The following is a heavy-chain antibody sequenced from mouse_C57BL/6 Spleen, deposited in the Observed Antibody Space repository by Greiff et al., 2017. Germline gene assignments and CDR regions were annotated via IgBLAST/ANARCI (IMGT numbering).Heavy chain of an antibody. Sequence: QVQLQQSGPELVKPGASVKISCKASGYAFSSSWMNWVKQRPGKGLEWIGRIYPGDGDTNYNGKFKGKATLTADKSSSTAYMQLSSLTSEDSAVYFCARSGGLNYFDYWGQGTTLTVSS. CDR3: ARSGGLNYFDY. CDR1: GYAFSSSW. J-gene: IGHJ2*01. D-gene: IGHD2-4*01. V-gene: IGHV1-82*01. CDR2: IYPGDGDT.